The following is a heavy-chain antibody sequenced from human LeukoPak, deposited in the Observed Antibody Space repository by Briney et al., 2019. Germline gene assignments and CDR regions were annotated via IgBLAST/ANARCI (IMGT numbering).Heavy chain of an antibody. D-gene: IGHD4-17*01. CDR3: AREAFTTVTTATDAFDF. V-gene: IGHV1-2*02. Sequence: ASVKVSCKAFGYTFTGNYMHWVRQAPGQGLEWMGWINPNSGGTNYAQKFQGRVTMTRDTSISTAYMELSSLRSDDTAVYYCAREAFTTVTTATDAFDFWGQGTMVTVSS. CDR1: GYTFTGNY. CDR2: INPNSGGT. J-gene: IGHJ3*01.